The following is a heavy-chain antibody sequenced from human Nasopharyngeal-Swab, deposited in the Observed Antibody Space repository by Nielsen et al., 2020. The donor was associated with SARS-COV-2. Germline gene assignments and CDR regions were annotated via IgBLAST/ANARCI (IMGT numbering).Heavy chain of an antibody. Sequence: WIRQPPGKGLEWIGNIYYSGSTYYSPSLKSRLTISVDTSKNQFSLKLSSVTAADTAVYYCARQPSMMHYYYYGMDVWGQGTTVTVSS. V-gene: IGHV4-39*01. J-gene: IGHJ6*02. CDR2: IYYSGST. D-gene: IGHD3-16*01. CDR3: ARQPSMMHYYYYGMDV.